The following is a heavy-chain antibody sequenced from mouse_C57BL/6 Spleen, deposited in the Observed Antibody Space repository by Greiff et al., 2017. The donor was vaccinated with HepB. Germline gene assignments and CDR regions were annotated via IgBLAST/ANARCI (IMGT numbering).Heavy chain of an antibody. CDR1: GYSITSGYY. Sequence: EVKLQESGPGLVKPSQSLSLTCSVTGYSITSGYYWNWIRQFPGNKLEWMGYISYDGSNNYNPSLKNRISITRDTSKNQFFLKLNSVTTEDTATYYCAEGNYGSFYYFDYWGQGTTLTVSS. CDR2: ISYDGSN. V-gene: IGHV3-6*01. J-gene: IGHJ2*01. D-gene: IGHD1-1*01. CDR3: AEGNYGSFYYFDY.